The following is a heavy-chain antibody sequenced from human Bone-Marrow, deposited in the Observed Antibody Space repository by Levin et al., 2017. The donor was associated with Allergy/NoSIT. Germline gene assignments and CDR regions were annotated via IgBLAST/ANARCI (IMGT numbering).Heavy chain of an antibody. V-gene: IGHV3-9*01. CDR2: ISWNSEDI. CDR1: GFSFDDFG. J-gene: IGHJ5*02. D-gene: IGHD4-17*01. Sequence: GGSLRLSCVASGFSFDDFGMHWVRQAPGKGLEWVSGISWNSEDIGYADSVKGRFTISRDNAKNSLYLQLNSLRPEDTALYYCSKVPRDYVDYAWGQGTLVIVSS. CDR3: SKVPRDYVDYA.